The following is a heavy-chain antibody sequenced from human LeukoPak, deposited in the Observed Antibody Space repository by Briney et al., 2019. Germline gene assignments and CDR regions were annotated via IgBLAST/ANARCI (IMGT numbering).Heavy chain of an antibody. Sequence: SETLSLTCAVYGGSFSGYYWSWIRQPPGKGLGWIGEINHSGSTNYNPSLKSRVTISVDTSKNQFSLKLSSVTAADTAVYYCANSPKRLYYGSGSYSYYYYGMDVWGKGTTVTVSS. J-gene: IGHJ6*04. V-gene: IGHV4-34*01. CDR3: ANSPKRLYYGSGSYSYYYYGMDV. CDR2: INHSGST. D-gene: IGHD3-10*01. CDR1: GGSFSGYY.